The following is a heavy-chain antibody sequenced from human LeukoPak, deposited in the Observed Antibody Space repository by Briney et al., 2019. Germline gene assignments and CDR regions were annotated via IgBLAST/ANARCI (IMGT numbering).Heavy chain of an antibody. J-gene: IGHJ4*02. CDR1: GFTFSSYT. CDR2: INPDGNKK. CDR3: ARDLAYSRLDY. Sequence: GGSLRLSCAASGFTFSSYTMSWVRQAPGKGLEWVASINPDGNKKYSADSVKGRFTISRDNAENSLYLQMNSLRVEDTAFYYCARDLAYSRLDYWGQGMLVTVSS. D-gene: IGHD5-18*01. V-gene: IGHV3-7*01.